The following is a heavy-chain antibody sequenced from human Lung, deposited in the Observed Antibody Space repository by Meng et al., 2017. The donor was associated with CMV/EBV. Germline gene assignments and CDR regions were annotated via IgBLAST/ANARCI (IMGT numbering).Heavy chain of an antibody. CDR3: AINPSKNSGRYAYFDY. CDR2: ISCYNGDT. CDR1: GYTFTHNG. Sequence: QQRRSAAKVTNHGAPVKDTGKASGYTFTHNGISWIQQAPGQVHEWMGWISCYNGDTNYAQKLQGRVTMTTDTSTNTAYINLRSLRTDDTAVYYCAINPSKNSGRYAYFDYWCQGTLVTVSS. D-gene: IGHD6-19*01. V-gene: IGHV1-18*01. J-gene: IGHJ4*02.